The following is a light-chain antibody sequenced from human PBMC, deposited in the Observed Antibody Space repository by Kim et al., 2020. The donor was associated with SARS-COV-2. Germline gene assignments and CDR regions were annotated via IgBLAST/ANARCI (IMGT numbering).Light chain of an antibody. CDR2: SAS. Sequence: DIQVTQSPSSLSASAGDRVTITCRASQHISNYVNWYQQKPGRAPQLLIHSASTLHSGVPSRFSASGSGTDFTLSISGLQPEDFASYYCQQTYATSWTFGQGTKVDIK. CDR3: QQTYATSWT. J-gene: IGKJ1*01. V-gene: IGKV1-39*01. CDR1: QHISNY.